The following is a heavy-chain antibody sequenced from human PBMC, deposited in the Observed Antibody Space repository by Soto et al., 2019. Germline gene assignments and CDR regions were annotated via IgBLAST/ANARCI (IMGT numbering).Heavy chain of an antibody. CDR1: GGTFSSYS. Sequence: ASLQVSFKASGGTFSSYSISWLRQALGQGLEWMGGIIPVFGTANYAQKFQGRVTITADKSTSTAYMELSSLRSEDTAVYYCARDQGSSSPYYYYGMDVWGQGTTVTVSS. J-gene: IGHJ6*02. D-gene: IGHD6-6*01. V-gene: IGHV1-69*06. CDR3: ARDQGSSSPYYYYGMDV. CDR2: IIPVFGTA.